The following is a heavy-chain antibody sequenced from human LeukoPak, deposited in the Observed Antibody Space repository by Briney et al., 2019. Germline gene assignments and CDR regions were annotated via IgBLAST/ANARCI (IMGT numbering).Heavy chain of an antibody. CDR2: IYTTGST. J-gene: IGHJ4*02. CDR3: ARRQDGHDY. V-gene: IGHV4-61*02. Sequence: PSQTLSLTCTVSGASIANTFYYWNWLRQPAGKGLEWIGRIYTTGSTDYNPSLKSRVTISLDTARNQFSLKLSSVTAADTAVYYCARRQDGHDYWGQGTLVTVSS. CDR1: GASIANTFYY.